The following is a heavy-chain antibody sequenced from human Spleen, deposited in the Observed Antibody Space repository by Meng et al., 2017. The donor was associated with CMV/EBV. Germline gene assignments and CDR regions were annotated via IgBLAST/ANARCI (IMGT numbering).Heavy chain of an antibody. CDR1: GLAISSNY. CDR2: IYKDGST. D-gene: IGHD2-15*01. CDR3: ARDGKYCSSGTCDYYVMDV. J-gene: IGHJ6*02. V-gene: IGHV3-66*01. Sequence: GGSLRLSCAASGLAISSNYMSWVRQAPGKGLEWVSVIYKDGSTKHADSVKGRFIISRDNAKNTLYLQMDSLRAGDTAVYYCARDGKYCSSGTCDYYVMDVWGQGTTVTVSS.